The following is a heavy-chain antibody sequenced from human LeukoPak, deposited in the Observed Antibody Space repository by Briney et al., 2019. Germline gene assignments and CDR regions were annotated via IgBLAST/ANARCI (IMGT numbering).Heavy chain of an antibody. CDR3: ARGGNSEGHY. J-gene: IGHJ4*02. CDR2: ISSSSSYI. CDR1: GFTFSSYS. Sequence: GRSLRLSCAASGFTFSSYSMNWVRQAPGKGLEWVSSISSSSSYIYYADSVKGRFTISRDNAKNSLYLQMNSLRAEDTAVYYCARGGNSEGHYWGQGTLVTVSS. D-gene: IGHD4-23*01. V-gene: IGHV3-21*01.